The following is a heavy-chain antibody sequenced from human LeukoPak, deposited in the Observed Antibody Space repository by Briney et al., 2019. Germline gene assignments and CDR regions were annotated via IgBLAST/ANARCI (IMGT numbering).Heavy chain of an antibody. Sequence: TGGSLRLSCAASGFTFSSYSMNWVRQAPGKGLEWVSYISSSSSTIYYADSVKGRFTISRDNAKNSLYLQMNSLRAEDTAVYYCARDGYPCSSTSCYQGYYYYYMDVWGKGTTVTVSS. J-gene: IGHJ6*03. CDR3: ARDGYPCSSTSCYQGYYYYYMDV. CDR1: GFTFSSYS. CDR2: ISSSSSTI. V-gene: IGHV3-48*04. D-gene: IGHD2-2*01.